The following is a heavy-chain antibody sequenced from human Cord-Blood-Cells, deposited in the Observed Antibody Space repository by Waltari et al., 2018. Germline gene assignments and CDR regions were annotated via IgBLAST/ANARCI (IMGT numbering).Heavy chain of an antibody. CDR2: IIPIFGTA. CDR1: GGTFSSYA. Sequence: QVQLVQSGAEVKKPGSSVKVSCKASGGTFSSYAISWVRQAPGQGLEWMGGIIPIFGTANYAQKFQGRVTITADKSTSTAYMELSSLRSEDTAVYYCATYYYGSGSYYMLYYYYGMDVWGQGTTVTVSS. D-gene: IGHD3-10*01. J-gene: IGHJ6*02. V-gene: IGHV1-69*06. CDR3: ATYYYGSGSYYMLYYYYGMDV.